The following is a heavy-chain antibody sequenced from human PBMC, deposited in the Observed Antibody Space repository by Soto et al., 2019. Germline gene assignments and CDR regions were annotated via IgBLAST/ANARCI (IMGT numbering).Heavy chain of an antibody. J-gene: IGHJ6*02. Sequence: SVKVSCKASGGTFSSYAISWVRQAPGQGLEWMGGIIPIFGTANYAQKFQGRVTITADESTSTAYMELSSLRSEDTAAYYCARDVRVATGTFYGMDVWGQGTTVTVSS. V-gene: IGHV1-69*13. CDR3: ARDVRVATGTFYGMDV. D-gene: IGHD1-1*01. CDR1: GGTFSSYA. CDR2: IIPIFGTA.